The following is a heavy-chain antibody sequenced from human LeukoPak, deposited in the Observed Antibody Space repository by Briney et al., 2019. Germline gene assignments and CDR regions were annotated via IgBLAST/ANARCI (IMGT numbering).Heavy chain of an antibody. Sequence: GGSLRLSCAASGFTFSDYYMSWIRQAPGKGLEWVSYISGSNSRTNYADSVKGRFTISRDNAKNSLYLQMNSLRAEDTAVYNCAREGIAVADDAFDIWGQGTMVTVSS. D-gene: IGHD6-19*01. V-gene: IGHV3-11*05. J-gene: IGHJ3*02. CDR3: AREGIAVADDAFDI. CDR1: GFTFSDYY. CDR2: ISGSNSRT.